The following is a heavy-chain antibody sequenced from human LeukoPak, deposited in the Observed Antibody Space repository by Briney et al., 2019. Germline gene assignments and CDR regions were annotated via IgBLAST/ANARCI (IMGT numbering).Heavy chain of an antibody. CDR2: INHSGST. V-gene: IGHV4-34*01. CDR1: GGSFSGYY. CDR3: ASVYGSGRNNWFDP. J-gene: IGHJ5*02. D-gene: IGHD3-10*01. Sequence: SETLSLTCAVYGGSFSGYYWSWIRQPPGKGLEWIGEINHSGSTNYNPSLKSRVTISVDTSKNQFSLKLNSVTAADTAVYYCASVYGSGRNNWFDPWGQGTLVTVSS.